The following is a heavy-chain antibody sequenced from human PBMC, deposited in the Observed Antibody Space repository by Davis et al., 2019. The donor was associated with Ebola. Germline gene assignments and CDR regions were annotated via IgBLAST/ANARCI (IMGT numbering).Heavy chain of an antibody. CDR1: GFTFSSYW. V-gene: IGHV3-7*01. D-gene: IGHD4-11*01. J-gene: IGHJ5*02. Sequence: GESLKISCAASGFTFSSYWMSWVRQAPGKGLEWVANIKQDGSEKYYVDSVKGRFTISRDNAKNSLYLQMNSLRAEDTAVYYCARNGLLGLQSSWGQGTLVTVSS. CDR3: ARNGLLGLQSS. CDR2: IKQDGSEK.